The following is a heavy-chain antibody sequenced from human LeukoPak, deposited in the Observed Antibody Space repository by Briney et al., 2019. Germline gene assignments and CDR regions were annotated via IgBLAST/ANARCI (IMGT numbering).Heavy chain of an antibody. CDR1: GFTFSSYG. CDR3: AKTSVYSYGYGPFDY. CDR2: IRYDGSNK. Sequence: PGGSLRLSCAASGFTFSSYGMHWVRQAPGKGLEWVAFIRYDGSNKYYADSVKGRFTISRDNSKNTLYLQMNGLRAEDTAVYYCAKTSVYSYGYGPFDYWGQGTLVTVSS. D-gene: IGHD5-18*01. J-gene: IGHJ4*02. V-gene: IGHV3-30*02.